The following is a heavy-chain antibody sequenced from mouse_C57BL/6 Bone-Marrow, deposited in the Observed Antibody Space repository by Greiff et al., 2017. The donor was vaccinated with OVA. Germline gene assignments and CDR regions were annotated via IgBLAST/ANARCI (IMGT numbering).Heavy chain of an antibody. J-gene: IGHJ2*01. V-gene: IGHV14-2*01. CDR3: AKRRRGSYFDY. CDR1: GFNIKDYY. CDR2: IDPEDGET. Sequence: EVQLQQSGAELVKPGASVKLSCTASGFNIKDYYMHWVKQRTEQGLEWIGRIDPEDGETKYAPKFRGKATITADTSSNTAYLQLSSLTSEDTAVYYCAKRRRGSYFDYWGQGTTLTVSS.